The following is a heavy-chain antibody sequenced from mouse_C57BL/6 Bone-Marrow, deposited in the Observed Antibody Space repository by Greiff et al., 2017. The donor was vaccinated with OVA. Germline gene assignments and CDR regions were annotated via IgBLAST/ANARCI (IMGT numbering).Heavy chain of an antibody. D-gene: IGHD1-1*01. Sequence: EVKLQESGAELVRPGASVKLSCTASGFNIKDDYMHWVKQRPEQGLEWIGWIDPENGDTEYASKFQGKATITADTSSNTAYLQLSSLTSEDTAVYYCARGLYYGSSLRNYWGQGTTLTVSS. V-gene: IGHV14-4*01. J-gene: IGHJ2*01. CDR2: IDPENGDT. CDR3: ARGLYYGSSLRNY. CDR1: GFNIKDDY.